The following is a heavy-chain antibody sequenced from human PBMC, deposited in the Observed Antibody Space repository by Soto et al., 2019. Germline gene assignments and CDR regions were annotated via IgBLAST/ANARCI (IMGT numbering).Heavy chain of an antibody. CDR3: ARGMIRGVVYYGVEV. CDR1: GFSFSSYD. D-gene: IGHD3-10*01. J-gene: IGHJ6*02. CDR2: MSFDGSYK. Sequence: QEQLVESGGGAVQPWRSLRLSCTSSGFSFSSYDMHWVRQSPGEGLEWVSAMSFDGSYKHYADSVKGRFTISRDKSENTLYLQMNGLRPEYTAVYFCARGMIRGVVYYGVEVWGQGTTVTVS. V-gene: IGHV3-30*03.